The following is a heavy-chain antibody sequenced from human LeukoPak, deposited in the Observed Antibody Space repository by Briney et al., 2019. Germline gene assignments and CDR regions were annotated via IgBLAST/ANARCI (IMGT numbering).Heavy chain of an antibody. J-gene: IGHJ4*02. CDR3: ARGAGNYYDSSGYYHFDY. D-gene: IGHD3-22*01. Sequence: PSETLSLTCTVSGGSISGYYWSWIRQPPGKGLEWIGYIYYSGSTNYNPSLKSRVTISVDTSKNQFSLKLSSVTAADTAVYYCARGAGNYYDSSGYYHFDYWGQGTLVTVSS. V-gene: IGHV4-59*01. CDR1: GGSISGYY. CDR2: IYYSGST.